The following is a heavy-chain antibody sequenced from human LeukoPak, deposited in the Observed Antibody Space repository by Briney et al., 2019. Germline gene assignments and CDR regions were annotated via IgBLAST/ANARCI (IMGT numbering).Heavy chain of an antibody. J-gene: IGHJ4*02. D-gene: IGHD2-8*02. CDR1: VFTFSTYW. V-gene: IGHV3-74*01. CDR3: ASLVLSPVGF. CDR2: INRAGTNT. Sequence: QPGGSLRLSCAASVFTFSTYWMHWVRQAPGKGLVWVSRINRAGTNTDYADSVKGRFTISRDNAKNTLYLQMNSLRAEDTAVYYCASLVLSPVGFWGQGTLVTVSS.